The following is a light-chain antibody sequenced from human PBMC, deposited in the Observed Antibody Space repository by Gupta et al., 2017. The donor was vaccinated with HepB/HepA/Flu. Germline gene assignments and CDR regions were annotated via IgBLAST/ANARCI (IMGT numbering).Light chain of an antibody. CDR3: RQDFRIPWT. V-gene: IGKV4-1*01. CDR1: QSVLYSSSNKNY. J-gene: IGKJ1*01. Sequence: DIAMTQSRDSLAVSLGARATISCKSSQSVLYSSSNKNYLGWYHQKPGQPPKLLIYWASTRASGVPDRNSDKESGADFTLIINSLQAEDEAVYYCRQDFRIPWTFGEGTKVEVK. CDR2: WAS.